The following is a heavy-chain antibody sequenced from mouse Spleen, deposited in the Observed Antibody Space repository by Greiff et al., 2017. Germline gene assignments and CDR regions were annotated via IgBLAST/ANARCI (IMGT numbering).Heavy chain of an antibody. D-gene: IGHD2-4*01. V-gene: IGHV1-20*01. CDR3: ARTYYDYDGGFDY. Sequence: EVKLQQSGPELVKPGDSVKISCKASGYSFTGYFMNWVMQSHGKSLEWIGRINPYNGDTFYNQKFKGKATLTVDKSSSTAHMELRSLTSEDSAVYYCARTYYDYDGGFDYWGQGTTLTVSS. CDR2: INPYNGDT. CDR1: GYSFTGYF. J-gene: IGHJ2*01.